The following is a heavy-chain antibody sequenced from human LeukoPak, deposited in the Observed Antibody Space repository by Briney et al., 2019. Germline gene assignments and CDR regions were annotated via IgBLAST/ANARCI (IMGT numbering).Heavy chain of an antibody. CDR3: ARDTQYYDSSGYYGYYYYYGMDV. CDR1: GYTFTSYA. D-gene: IGHD3-22*01. V-gene: IGHV1-18*01. CDR2: ISAYNGNT. Sequence: GASVKVSCKASGYTFTSYAMNWVRQAPGQGLEWMGWISAYNGNTNYAQKLQGRVTMTTDTSTSTAYMELRSLRSDDTAVYYCARDTQYYDSSGYYGYYYYYGMDVWGQGTTVTVSS. J-gene: IGHJ6*02.